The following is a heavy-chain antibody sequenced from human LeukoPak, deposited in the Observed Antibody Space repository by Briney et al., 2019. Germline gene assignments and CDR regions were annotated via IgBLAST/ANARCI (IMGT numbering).Heavy chain of an antibody. CDR1: GFTFSSYG. D-gene: IGHD6-19*01. CDR3: AKPQYSSGWYTVPYYFDY. CDR2: IRYDGSNK. J-gene: IGHJ4*02. Sequence: GGSLRLSCAASGFTFSSYGMHWVRQAPGKGLEWVAFIRYDGSNKYHADSVKGRFTISRDNSKNTLYLQMNSLRAEDTAVYYCAKPQYSSGWYTVPYYFDYWGQGTLVTVSS. V-gene: IGHV3-30*02.